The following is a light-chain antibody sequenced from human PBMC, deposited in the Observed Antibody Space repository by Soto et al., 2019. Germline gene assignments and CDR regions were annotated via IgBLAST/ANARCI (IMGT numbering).Light chain of an antibody. CDR2: DDS. J-gene: IGLJ1*01. Sequence: SCALTQPPSVSVAPGQTARITCGRNDIGSKTVHWYQQKPGQAPVMVVYDDSARPSGIPERFSGSNSGNTATLTISRVEAGDEADFYCQVWDSTSDLLYVFGTGTKVTVL. V-gene: IGLV3-21*02. CDR1: DIGSKT. CDR3: QVWDSTSDLLYV.